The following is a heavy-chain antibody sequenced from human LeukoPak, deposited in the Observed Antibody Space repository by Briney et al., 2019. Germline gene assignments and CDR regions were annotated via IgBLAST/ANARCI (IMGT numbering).Heavy chain of an antibody. CDR3: AKDRLDYGLNWFDP. D-gene: IGHD4-17*01. CDR2: ISGSGGST. Sequence: TGGSLRLSCAASGFTLSSYAMSWVRQAPGKGLEWVSAISGSGGSTYYADSVKGRFTISRDNSKNTLYLQMNSLRAEDTAVYYCAKDRLDYGLNWFDPWGQGTLVTVSS. V-gene: IGHV3-23*01. CDR1: GFTLSSYA. J-gene: IGHJ5*02.